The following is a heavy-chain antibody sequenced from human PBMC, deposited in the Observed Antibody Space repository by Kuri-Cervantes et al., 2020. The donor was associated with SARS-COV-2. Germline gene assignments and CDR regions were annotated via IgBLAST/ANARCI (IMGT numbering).Heavy chain of an antibody. CDR3: ARDGPWAHFWSGYHYYYYYGMDV. J-gene: IGHJ6*02. Sequence: ETLSLTCAASGFIFSSYSMNWVRQAPGKGLEWVSSISSSSSYIYYADSVKGRFTISRDNAKNSLYLQMNSLRAEDTAVYYCARDGPWAHFWSGYHYYYYYGMDVWGQGTTVTVSS. CDR2: ISSSSSYI. D-gene: IGHD3-3*02. CDR1: GFIFSSYS. V-gene: IGHV3-21*01.